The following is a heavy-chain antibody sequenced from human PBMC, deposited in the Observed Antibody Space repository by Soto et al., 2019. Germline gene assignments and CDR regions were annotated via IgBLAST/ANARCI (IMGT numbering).Heavy chain of an antibody. CDR1: GFTFSSYA. J-gene: IGHJ4*02. CDR3: AGDGAAALDY. D-gene: IGHD6-13*01. V-gene: IGHV3-30*04. Sequence: QVQLVESGGGVVQPGRSLRLSCAASGFTFSSYAMHWVRQAPGKGLEWVAVISYDGRNNYYADSVKGRFTISRDNSKNTLYLQMNSLRAEDTAVYYCAGDGAAALDYWGQGTLVTVSS. CDR2: ISYDGRNN.